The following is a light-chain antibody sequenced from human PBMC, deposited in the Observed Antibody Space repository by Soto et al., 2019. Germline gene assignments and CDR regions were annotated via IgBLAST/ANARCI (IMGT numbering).Light chain of an antibody. CDR1: QDFSNF. CDR2: DAS. CDR3: QQLYSFPRT. J-gene: IGKJ4*01. V-gene: IGKV1-9*01. Sequence: DIQLTQSPSFLSASIGDRVTITCRASQDFSNFLAWYQQKPGRAPKLLMYDASNLQSGVPSRFSGSRSGTEFTLTTSSLQPEDFATYYCQQLYSFPRTFGGGTKVEIK.